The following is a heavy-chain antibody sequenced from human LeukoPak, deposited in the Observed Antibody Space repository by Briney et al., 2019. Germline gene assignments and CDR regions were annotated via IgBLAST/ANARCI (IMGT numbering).Heavy chain of an antibody. CDR2: IYHTGNT. D-gene: IGHD6-25*01. J-gene: IGHJ6*03. Sequence: SETLSLTCAVSGGSITSANWWSWVRQSPGKGLEWIGEIYHTGNTNYNPSLNSRVSISLDTSKNQFSLRLTSVTAADTAVYFCARDANGSDLHYYHMDVWGKGTTVTVSS. V-gene: IGHV4-4*02. CDR1: GGSITSANW. CDR3: ARDANGSDLHYYHMDV.